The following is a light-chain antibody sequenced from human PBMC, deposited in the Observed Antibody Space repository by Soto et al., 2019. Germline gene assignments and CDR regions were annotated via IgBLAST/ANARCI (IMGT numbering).Light chain of an antibody. CDR2: RVS. J-gene: IGKJ2*01. Sequence: VVMTQSPLSLPVTLGEPASVSCRSSQILVDNDAYSYLSWFHQRPGQSPRRLIYRVSNRDSGVPDRFSVSGSGTDFTLKISRVEAEDVGVYYCMQGTHWPYTFGQGTQLEI. V-gene: IGKV2-30*01. CDR1: QILVDNDAYSY. CDR3: MQGTHWPYT.